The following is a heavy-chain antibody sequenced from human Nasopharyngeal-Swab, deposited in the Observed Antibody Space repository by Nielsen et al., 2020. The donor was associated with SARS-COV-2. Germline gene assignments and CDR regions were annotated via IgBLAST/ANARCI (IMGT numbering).Heavy chain of an antibody. CDR1: GYTFTSYA. J-gene: IGHJ5*02. D-gene: IGHD3-10*01. CDR2: INAGNGNT. Sequence: ASVKVSCKASGYTFTSYAMHWVRQAPGQRLEWMGWINAGNGNTKYSQKFQGRVTITRDTSASTAYMELSSLRSEDTAVYYCARGGMVRGVSYSWFDPWGQGTLVTVSS. V-gene: IGHV1-3*01. CDR3: ARGGMVRGVSYSWFDP.